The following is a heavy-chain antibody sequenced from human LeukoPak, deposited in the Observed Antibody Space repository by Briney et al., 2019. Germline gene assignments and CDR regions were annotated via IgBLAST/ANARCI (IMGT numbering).Heavy chain of an antibody. J-gene: IGHJ4*02. V-gene: IGHV3-66*01. CDR3: AREIFRFGI. D-gene: IGHD3-16*01. CDR2: IYTGGTT. CDR1: GFTVSSSNY. Sequence: VGSLRLSCAASGFTVSSSNYMNWVRQAPGKGLEWVSGIYTGGTTYYTDSVKGRFTISRDNPDNTLYLQMHSLRAEDTAVYYCAREIFRFGIWGQGTL.